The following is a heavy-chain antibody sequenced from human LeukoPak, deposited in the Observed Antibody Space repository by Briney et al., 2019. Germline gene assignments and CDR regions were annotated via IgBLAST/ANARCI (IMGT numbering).Heavy chain of an antibody. V-gene: IGHV4-61*02. D-gene: IGHD5-24*01. CDR2: IYASGNA. J-gene: IGHJ3*01. CDR3: ASYREAYNLYPHGLDV. Sequence: SGTLCLTCAASGASVSTTAYFWNWIRQPDGQGLEWIGRIYASGNAQYSPSLKSRVTMSLDTSKNQLSLNMISVTAADSAVYYCASYREAYNLYPHGLDVWGRGTVVTVS. CDR1: GASVSTTAYF.